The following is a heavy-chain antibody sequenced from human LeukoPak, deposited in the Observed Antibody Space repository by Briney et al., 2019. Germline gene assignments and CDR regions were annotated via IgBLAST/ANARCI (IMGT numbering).Heavy chain of an antibody. V-gene: IGHV4-34*09. CDR1: GGSFSGYY. Sequence: SETLSLTCAVYGGSFSGYYWSWIRQPPGKGLEWIGEINHSGSTNYNPSLKSRVTISGDTSKNQFSLKLSSVTAADTAVYYCARMVRGVINWFDPWGQGTLVTVSS. CDR3: ARMVRGVINWFDP. CDR2: INHSGST. D-gene: IGHD3-10*01. J-gene: IGHJ5*02.